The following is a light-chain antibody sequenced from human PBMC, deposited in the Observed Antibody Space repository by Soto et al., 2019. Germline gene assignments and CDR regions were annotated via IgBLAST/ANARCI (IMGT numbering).Light chain of an antibody. V-gene: IGLV2-8*01. CDR3: SSYAGTHIV. CDR2: DVN. J-gene: IGLJ1*01. Sequence: QSALTQPPSASGSPGQSVAISCTGTSSDVGGYNYVSWYQQHPGKAPKLMIYDVNKRPSGVPDRFSGSKCGTTASLTVSGVQAEDEADYYCSSYAGTHIVFGTGTKVTVL. CDR1: SSDVGGYNY.